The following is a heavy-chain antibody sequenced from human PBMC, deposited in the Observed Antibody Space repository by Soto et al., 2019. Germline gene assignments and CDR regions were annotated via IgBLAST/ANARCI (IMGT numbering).Heavy chain of an antibody. CDR1: GFTFSNAW. D-gene: IGHD2-2*01. V-gene: IGHV3-15*01. CDR3: TSRPYCSSTSCVNFYGPFDY. Sequence: EVQLVESGGGLVKPGGSLRLSCAASGFTFSNAWMSWVRQAPGKGLEWVGRIKSKTDGGTTDYAAPVKGRFTISRDDSKNTLYLQMNSLKTEDTAVYYSTSRPYCSSTSCVNFYGPFDYWGQGTLVTVSS. J-gene: IGHJ4*02. CDR2: IKSKTDGGTT.